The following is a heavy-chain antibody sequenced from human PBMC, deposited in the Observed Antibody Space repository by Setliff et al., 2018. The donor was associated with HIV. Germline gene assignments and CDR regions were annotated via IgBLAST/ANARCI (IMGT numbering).Heavy chain of an antibody. D-gene: IGHD3-22*01. J-gene: IGHJ4*02. CDR1: GYTFTSYY. CDR3: ARDREVIPNYYDSSGYPPTFDY. Sequence: EASVKVSCKASGYTFTSYYMHWVRQAPGRGLEWMGIINPSGGSTSYAQKFQGRVTMTRDTSTSTAYMELSSLRSEDTAVYYCARDREVIPNYYDSSGYPPTFDYWGQGTLVTVSS. V-gene: IGHV1-46*01. CDR2: INPSGGST.